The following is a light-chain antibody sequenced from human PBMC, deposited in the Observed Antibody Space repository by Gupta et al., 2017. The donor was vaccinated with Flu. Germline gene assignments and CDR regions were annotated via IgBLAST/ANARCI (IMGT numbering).Light chain of an antibody. CDR3: QQSYSTPPT. Sequence: DIQMTTYPSSLSASVGERVTITCGASQSISSYLNWYQQKPGKAPKLLIYAASSLQSGVPSRFSGSGSGTDFTLTISSLQPEDFATYYCQQSYSTPPTFGQGTKVEIK. CDR2: AAS. J-gene: IGKJ1*01. V-gene: IGKV1-39*01. CDR1: QSISSY.